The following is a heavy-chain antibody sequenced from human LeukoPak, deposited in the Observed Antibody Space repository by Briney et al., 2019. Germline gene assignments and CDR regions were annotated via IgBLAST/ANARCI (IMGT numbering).Heavy chain of an antibody. CDR2: ISGSGGST. D-gene: IGHD2-2*01. Sequence: GGSLRLSCAPSGFTFSSYAMSWVRQAPGKGLEWVSAISGSGGSTYYADSVKGRFTISRDNSKNSLYLQMNSLRAEDTAVYYCAKDRGYCSSTSCYPGFVFDYWGQGTLVTVSS. CDR3: AKDRGYCSSTSCYPGFVFDY. CDR1: GFTFSSYA. J-gene: IGHJ4*02. V-gene: IGHV3-23*01.